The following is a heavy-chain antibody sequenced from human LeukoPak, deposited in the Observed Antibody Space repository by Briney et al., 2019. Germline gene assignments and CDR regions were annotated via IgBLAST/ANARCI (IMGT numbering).Heavy chain of an antibody. CDR3: AAGSGSGSEYQYYYGMDV. CDR1: GFTFTSSA. CDR2: IVVGSGNT. D-gene: IGHD3-10*01. Sequence: ASVKVSCKASGFTFTSSAMQWVRQARGQRLEWIGWIVVGSGNTNYAQKFQERVTISRDMSTSTAYMELSSLRSEDTAVYYCAAGSGSGSEYQYYYGMDVWGQGTTVTVSS. J-gene: IGHJ6*02. V-gene: IGHV1-58*02.